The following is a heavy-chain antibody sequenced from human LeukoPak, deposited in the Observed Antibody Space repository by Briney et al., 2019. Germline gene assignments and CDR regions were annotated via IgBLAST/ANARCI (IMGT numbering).Heavy chain of an antibody. V-gene: IGHV4-61*08. CDR3: ARVFGNYDYAFDI. D-gene: IGHD3-22*01. Sequence: TSETLSLTCTVSGGSISSGGYYWSWIRQHPGKGLEWIGYIYYSGSTNYNPSLKSRVTISVDTSKNQFSLKLSSVTAADTAVYYCARVFGNYDYAFDIWGQGTMVTVSS. CDR2: IYYSGST. CDR1: GGSISSGGYY. J-gene: IGHJ3*02.